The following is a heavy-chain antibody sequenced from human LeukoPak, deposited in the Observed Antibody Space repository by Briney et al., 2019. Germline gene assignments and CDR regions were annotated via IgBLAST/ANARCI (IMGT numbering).Heavy chain of an antibody. V-gene: IGHV3-30*18. CDR3: AKDGYSSGWYGVDY. J-gene: IGHJ4*02. CDR2: ISYDGSNK. Sequence: PGGSLRLSCAASGFTFSSYGMHWVRQAPGKGLGWVAVISYDGSNKYYADSVKGRFTISRDNSKNTLYLQMNSLRAEDTAVYYCAKDGYSSGWYGVDYWGQGTLVTVSS. CDR1: GFTFSSYG. D-gene: IGHD6-19*01.